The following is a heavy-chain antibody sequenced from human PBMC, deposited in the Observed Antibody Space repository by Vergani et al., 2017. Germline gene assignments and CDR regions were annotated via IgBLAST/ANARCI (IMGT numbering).Heavy chain of an antibody. CDR3: ASWADSSGYYSPFDY. Sequence: QVQLVQSGAEVKKPGASVKVSCKVSGYTLTELSMHWVRQAPGKGLEWMGRIIPILGIANYAQKFQGRVTITADKSTSTAYMELSSLRSEDTAVYYCASWADSSGYYSPFDYWGQGTLVTVSS. CDR1: GYTLTELS. CDR2: IIPILGIA. D-gene: IGHD3-22*01. V-gene: IGHV1-69*04. J-gene: IGHJ4*02.